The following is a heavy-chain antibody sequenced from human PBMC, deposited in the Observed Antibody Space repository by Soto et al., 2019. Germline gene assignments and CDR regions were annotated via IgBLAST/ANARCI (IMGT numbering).Heavy chain of an antibody. J-gene: IGHJ4*02. CDR3: AVLDLRFLDWYQPG. CDR1: GGSISSSSYY. CDR2: IYYSGST. V-gene: IGHV4-39*01. Sequence: ETLSLTCTVSGGSISSSSYYWGWIRQPPGKGLEWIGSIYYSGSTYYNPSLKSRVTISVDTSKNQFSLKLSSVTAADTAVYYCAVLDLRFLDWYQPGWGQGTLVTVSS. D-gene: IGHD3-3*01.